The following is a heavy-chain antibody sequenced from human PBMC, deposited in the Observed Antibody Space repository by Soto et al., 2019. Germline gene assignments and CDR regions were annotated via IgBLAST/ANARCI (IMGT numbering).Heavy chain of an antibody. CDR1: GYSFTHYV. D-gene: IGHD5-12*01. V-gene: IGHV1-18*01. Sequence: ASVKVSCKASGYSFTHYVIHWVRQAPGQRLEWMGWISPDNGNTNYAQKLQGRVTMTTDTSTSTAYMELRSLRSDDTAVYYCARALGYSGYAGMDVWGQGTTVTVSS. CDR2: ISPDNGNT. J-gene: IGHJ6*02. CDR3: ARALGYSGYAGMDV.